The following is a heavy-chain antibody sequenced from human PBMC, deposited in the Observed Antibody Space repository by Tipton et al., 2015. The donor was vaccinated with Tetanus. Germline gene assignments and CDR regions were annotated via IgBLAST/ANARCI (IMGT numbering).Heavy chain of an antibody. CDR2: IYPGDSDT. CDR3: ARAHCADGVCNFGF. D-gene: IGHD2-8*01. CDR1: GYIFNNYW. V-gene: IGHV5-51*01. J-gene: IGHJ4*02. Sequence: VQLVQSGGEVKKPGESLKISCKGSGYIFNNYWIGWVRQKPGKGLEWMGIIYPGDSDTRYSPSFQGRVTISVDKSINTAYLQWSSLKASDTSMFYCARAHCADGVCNFGFWGQGALVTVAS.